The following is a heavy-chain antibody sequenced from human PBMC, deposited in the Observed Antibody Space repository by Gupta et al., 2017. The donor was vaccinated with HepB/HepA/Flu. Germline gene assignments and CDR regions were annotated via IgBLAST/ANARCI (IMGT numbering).Heavy chain of an antibody. CDR1: GGSISSSSYY. CDR2: IYYSGST. D-gene: IGHD6-13*01. J-gene: IGHJ4*02. CDR3: ASYIIAAAEFDY. V-gene: IGHV4-39*01. Sequence: QLQLQESGPGLVKPSETLSLTCTVSGGSISSSSYYWGWIRQPPGKGLEWIGSIYYSGSTYYNPSLKSRVTISVDTSKNQFSLELSSVTAADTAVYYCASYIIAAAEFDYWGQGTLVTVSS.